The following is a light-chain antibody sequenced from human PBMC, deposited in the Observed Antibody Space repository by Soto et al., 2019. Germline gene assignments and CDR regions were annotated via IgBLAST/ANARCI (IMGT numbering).Light chain of an antibody. Sequence: DIQMTQSPSSLSASVGDRVTITCRASQSISNYLNWYQQKPGKAPNLLISGASRLQSGVPSRFCGSGSETDFSLTIISLQPEDFATYYCQQSYNTPRTFGQGTKVEIK. CDR2: GAS. V-gene: IGKV1-39*01. CDR1: QSISNY. CDR3: QQSYNTPRT. J-gene: IGKJ1*01.